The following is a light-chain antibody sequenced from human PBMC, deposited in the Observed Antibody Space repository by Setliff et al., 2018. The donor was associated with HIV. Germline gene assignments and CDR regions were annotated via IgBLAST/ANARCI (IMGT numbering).Light chain of an antibody. V-gene: IGLV2-14*01. CDR1: SSDVGGYSY. CDR3: SSYAITNTLP. Sequence: VLTQPASVSGSPGQSITISCTGTSSDVGGYSYVSWYQQHPGKAPKLIIYEVRNRPSGVSNRFSGSKSGNTASLTISGLQAEDEADCYCSSYAITNTLPFGTGTKVTVL. J-gene: IGLJ1*01. CDR2: EVR.